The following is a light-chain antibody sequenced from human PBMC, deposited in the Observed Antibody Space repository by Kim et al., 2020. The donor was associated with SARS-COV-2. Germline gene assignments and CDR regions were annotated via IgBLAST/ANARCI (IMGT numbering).Light chain of an antibody. CDR2: AAS. CDR1: QGISSY. Sequence: SASTGDRVTITCRASQGISSYLAWYQQKPGKAPKLLIYAASTLQSGVPSRFSGSGSGTDFTLTISCLQSEDFATYYCQQYYSYPRTFGQGTK. J-gene: IGKJ1*01. CDR3: QQYYSYPRT. V-gene: IGKV1-8*01.